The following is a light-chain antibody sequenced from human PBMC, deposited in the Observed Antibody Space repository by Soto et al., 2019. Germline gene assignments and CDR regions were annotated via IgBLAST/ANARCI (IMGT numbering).Light chain of an antibody. V-gene: IGLV2-14*01. Sequence: QSALTQPASVSGSPGQSITISCTGTTSDVGLYNYVSWYQQHPGKAPKLMISEVSNRPSGVSNRFFGSKSGNTASLTISGLQAEDEADYYCSSYTSSDTLVFGAGTKLTVL. CDR3: SSYTSSDTLV. CDR1: TSDVGLYNY. CDR2: EVS. J-gene: IGLJ2*01.